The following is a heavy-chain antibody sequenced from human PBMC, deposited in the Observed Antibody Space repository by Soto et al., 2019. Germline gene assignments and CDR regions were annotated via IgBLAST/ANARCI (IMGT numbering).Heavy chain of an antibody. CDR1: GFPFSSYP. V-gene: IGHV3-48*02. CDR3: GNTLGAFDI. D-gene: IGHD1-26*01. CDR2: ISSSGTTI. Sequence: GGSLRLSCAASGFPFSSYPINWVRQAPGKGLEWVSYISSSGTTIYYADSVKGRFTISRDNAKRSLYLQMNSLRDEDTAVYYCGNTLGAFDIWGRGTVVTVSS. J-gene: IGHJ3*02.